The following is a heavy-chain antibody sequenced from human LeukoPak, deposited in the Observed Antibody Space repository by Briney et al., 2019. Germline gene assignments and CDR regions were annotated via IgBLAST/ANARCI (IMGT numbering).Heavy chain of an antibody. CDR2: IYYSGST. D-gene: IGHD4-11*01. V-gene: IGHV4-39*01. CDR3: ARQSGFYSNSSYYYYGMDV. Sequence: PSETLSLTCTVSGGSISSSSYYWGWIRQPPGKGLEWIGGIYYSGSTNYNPSLKSRVTISVDTSKNQFSLKLSSVTAADTAVYYCARQSGFYSNSSYYYYGMDVWGQGTTVTVSS. J-gene: IGHJ6*02. CDR1: GGSISSSSYY.